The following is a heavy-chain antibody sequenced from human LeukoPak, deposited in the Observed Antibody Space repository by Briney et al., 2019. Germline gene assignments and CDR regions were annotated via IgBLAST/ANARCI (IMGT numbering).Heavy chain of an antibody. J-gene: IGHJ2*01. V-gene: IGHV4-30-4*01. CDR1: GGSMKSGDFY. CDR3: ARDMWVSTTPSSYYFDL. Sequence: PSQTLSLTCSVSGGSMKSGDFYWSWLRQPPGEGLEWIGHIFNSGISYSIPSLESRVIMSVDTSKNQFSLELTSVTAADTAVYYCARDMWVSTTPSSYYFDLWGRGTLVTVSS. D-gene: IGHD5/OR15-5a*01. CDR2: IFNSGIS.